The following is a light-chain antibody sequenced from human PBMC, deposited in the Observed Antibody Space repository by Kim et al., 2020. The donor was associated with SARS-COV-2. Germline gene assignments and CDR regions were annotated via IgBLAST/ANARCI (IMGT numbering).Light chain of an antibody. CDR2: YDS. V-gene: IGLV3-21*01. CDR1: NMGSKR. CDR3: QVWDSSSDHRV. J-gene: IGLJ3*02. Sequence: PGKTARITCGGNNMGSKRVHRYQQKPGQAPVLVIYYDSDRPSGIPERFSGSNSGNTATLTISRVEAGDEADYYCQVWDSSSDHRVFGGGTQLTVL.